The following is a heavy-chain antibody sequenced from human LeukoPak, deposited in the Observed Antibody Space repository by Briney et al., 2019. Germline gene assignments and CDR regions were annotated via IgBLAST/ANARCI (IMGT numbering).Heavy chain of an antibody. Sequence: SETLSLTCAVHGGSFSGYYWSWIRQPPGKGLEWIGEINHSGSTNYNPSLKSRVTISVDTSKNQFSLKLSSVTAADTAVYYCARARRVVPAAAPRWFDPWGQGTLVTVSS. D-gene: IGHD2-2*01. CDR3: ARARRVVPAAAPRWFDP. J-gene: IGHJ5*02. CDR2: INHSGST. CDR1: GGSFSGYY. V-gene: IGHV4-34*01.